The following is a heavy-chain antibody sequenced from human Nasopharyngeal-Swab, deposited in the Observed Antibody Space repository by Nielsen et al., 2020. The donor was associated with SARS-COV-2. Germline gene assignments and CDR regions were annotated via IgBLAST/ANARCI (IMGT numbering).Heavy chain of an antibody. CDR1: GGSISSYY. CDR2: IYYSGST. V-gene: IGHV4-59*13. J-gene: IGHJ3*02. D-gene: IGHD6-19*01. Sequence: SETLSLTRTVSGGSISSYYWSWIRQSPGKGLEWIGYIYYSGSTNYNPSLKSRVTISVDTSKNQFSLKLSSVTAADTAVYYCARDGGQWAFDIWGQGTMVTVSS. CDR3: ARDGGQWAFDI.